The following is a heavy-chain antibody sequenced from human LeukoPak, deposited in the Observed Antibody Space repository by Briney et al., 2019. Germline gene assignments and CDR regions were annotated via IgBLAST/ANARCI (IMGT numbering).Heavy chain of an antibody. V-gene: IGHV3-30*03. CDR2: ISYDGSNK. D-gene: IGHD3-22*01. Sequence: PGGSLRLSCAASGFTFSSYGMHWVRQAPGKGLEWVAVISYDGSNKYYADSVKGRFTISRDNSKNTLYLQMNSLRAEDTAVYYCARGLTDIYDSSGYFELGSPDYWGQGTLVTVSS. J-gene: IGHJ4*02. CDR1: GFTFSSYG. CDR3: ARGLTDIYDSSGYFELGSPDY.